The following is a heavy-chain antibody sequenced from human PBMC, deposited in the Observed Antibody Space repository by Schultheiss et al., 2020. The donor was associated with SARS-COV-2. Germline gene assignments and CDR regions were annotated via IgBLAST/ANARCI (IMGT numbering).Heavy chain of an antibody. CDR1: GGTFSSYG. Sequence: ASVKVSCKASGGTFSSYGISWVRQAPGQGLEWMGWISAYNGNTNYAQKLQGRVTMTTDTSTSTAYMELRSLRSDDTAVYYCARAYGYHYYYYYMDVWGKGTTVTVSS. D-gene: IGHD5-18*01. J-gene: IGHJ6*03. V-gene: IGHV1-18*01. CDR3: ARAYGYHYYYYYMDV. CDR2: ISAYNGNT.